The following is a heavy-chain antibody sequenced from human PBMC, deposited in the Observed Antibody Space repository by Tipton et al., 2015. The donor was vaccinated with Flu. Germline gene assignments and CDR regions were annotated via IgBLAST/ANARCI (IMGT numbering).Heavy chain of an antibody. V-gene: IGHV4-4*07. J-gene: IGHJ3*02. D-gene: IGHD5-12*01. Sequence: TLSLTCTVSGGSISSSYWSWIGRISTSGSTNYNASLESRVTMSRDTSENHFSLRLSSATAADTALYYCARDLRGYSGYTGGDAFDMWGQGIMVAVSS. CDR1: GGSISSSY. CDR3: ARDLRGYSGYTGGDAFDM. CDR2: ISTSGST.